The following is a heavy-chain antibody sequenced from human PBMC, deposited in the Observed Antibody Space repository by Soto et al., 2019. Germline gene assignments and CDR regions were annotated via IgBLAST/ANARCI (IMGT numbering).Heavy chain of an antibody. CDR3: ARVSGDHGDRHFDY. CDR2: IKSDGSDK. J-gene: IGHJ4*02. CDR1: GFTFSSYW. V-gene: IGHV3-7*01. Sequence: GGSLRLSCAASGFTFSSYWMTWVRQAPGKGLEWVANIKSDGSDKYYVDSVKGRFTISRDNTKNSLNLQMNGLRADDTAMYYCARVSGDHGDRHFDYWGQGNPVTVS. D-gene: IGHD4-17*01.